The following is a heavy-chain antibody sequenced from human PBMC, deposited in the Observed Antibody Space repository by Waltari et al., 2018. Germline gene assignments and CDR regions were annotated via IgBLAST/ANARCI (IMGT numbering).Heavy chain of an antibody. V-gene: IGHV4-39*07. CDR3: ARDMTVTRYYYYYYGMDV. J-gene: IGHJ6*02. D-gene: IGHD4-17*01. CDR2: IYYSGST. CDR1: GGSISSSSYY. Sequence: QLQLQESGPGLVKPSETLSLTCTGSGGSISSSSYYWGWIRQPPGKGLEWIGSIYYSGSTYYNPSLKSRVTISVDTSKNQFSLKLSSVTAADTAVYYCARDMTVTRYYYYYYGMDVWGQGTTVTVSS.